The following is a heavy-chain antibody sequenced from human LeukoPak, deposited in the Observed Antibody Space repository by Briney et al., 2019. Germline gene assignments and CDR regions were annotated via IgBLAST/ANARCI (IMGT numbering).Heavy chain of an antibody. CDR1: GGSFSGYY. Sequence: SETLSLTCAVHGGSFSGYYWSWIRQPPGKGPEWIGEINDSRSTNYNPSLKSRVTISVDTSKNQFSLKLSSVTAADTAVYYSARGPDSKPTRYFAYWRQGTLVTVSS. CDR3: ARGPDSKPTRYFAY. V-gene: IGHV4-34*01. D-gene: IGHD2-21*01. CDR2: INDSRST. J-gene: IGHJ4*02.